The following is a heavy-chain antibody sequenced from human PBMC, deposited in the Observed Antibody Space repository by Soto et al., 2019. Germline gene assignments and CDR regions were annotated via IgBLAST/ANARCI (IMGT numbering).Heavy chain of an antibody. D-gene: IGHD3-22*01. J-gene: IGHJ4*02. CDR2: ISYDGSNK. CDR3: AKNGGDYYDSSGYFDY. CDR1: VFTFSSYG. Sequence: SVGSLRLSCASSVFTFSSYGMHCVRQSPGKWLEWVAVISYDGSNKYYADSVKGRFTISRDNSKNTLYLQMNSLRAEDTAVYYCAKNGGDYYDSSGYFDYWGQGTLVTVSS. V-gene: IGHV3-30*18.